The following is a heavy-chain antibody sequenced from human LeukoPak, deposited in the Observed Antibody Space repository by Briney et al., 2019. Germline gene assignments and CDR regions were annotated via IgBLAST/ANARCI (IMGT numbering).Heavy chain of an antibody. CDR2: IYTSGST. V-gene: IGHV4-61*02. CDR3: ATSDPIVGATFFSS. CDR1: GGSISSGSYY. D-gene: IGHD1-26*01. Sequence: SETLSLTCTVSGGSISSGSYYWSWIRPPAGKGLEWIGRIYTSGSTNYNPSLKSRVTISVDTSKNQFSLKLSSVTAADTAVYYCATSDPIVGATFFSSWGQGTLVTVSS. J-gene: IGHJ4*02.